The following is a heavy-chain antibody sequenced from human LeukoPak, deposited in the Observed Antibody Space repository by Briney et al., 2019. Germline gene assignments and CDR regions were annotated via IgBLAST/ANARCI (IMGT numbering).Heavy chain of an antibody. J-gene: IGHJ6*02. CDR3: TRVRVYATIYYYNGMDV. V-gene: IGHV3-23*01. D-gene: IGHD2-8*01. CDR2: ISNSGGST. Sequence: GGSLRLSCAASGFTFSSYAMTWVRQGPGKGLEWVSTISNSGGSTYYADSVKGRFTISRDNSKNTLYLQMNSLRAEDTAVYYCTRVRVYATIYYYNGMDVWGQGTTVTVSS. CDR1: GFTFSSYA.